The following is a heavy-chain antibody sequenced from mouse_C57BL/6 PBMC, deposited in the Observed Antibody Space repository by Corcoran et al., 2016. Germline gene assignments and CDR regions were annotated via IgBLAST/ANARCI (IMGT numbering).Heavy chain of an antibody. CDR3: ARSGIYYGYDGYFDV. Sequence: EVQLQQSGPELVKPGASVKISCKASGYTFTDYYMNWVKQSHGKSLEWIGDINPNNGGTSYNQKFKGKATLTVDKSSSTAYMELRSLTSEDSAVYYCARSGIYYGYDGYFDVWGTGTTVTVSS. D-gene: IGHD2-2*01. V-gene: IGHV1-26*01. CDR1: GYTFTDYY. CDR2: INPNNGGT. J-gene: IGHJ1*03.